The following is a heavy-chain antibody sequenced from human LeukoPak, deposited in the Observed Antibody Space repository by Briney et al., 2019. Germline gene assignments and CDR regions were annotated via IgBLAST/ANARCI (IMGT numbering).Heavy chain of an antibody. CDR3: TREDRPYCPFAY. CDR1: GGSVSSGSYY. V-gene: IGHV4-61*01. D-gene: IGHD1-26*01. Sequence: SETLSLTCTVSGGSVSSGSYYWSWIRQPPGKGLEWIGEIAHDGTTNYNPSLRSRVAMSFDRANNQFSLSLTSVTAADTAVYYCTREDRPYCPFAYWGQGVLVTVSS. CDR2: IAHDGTT. J-gene: IGHJ4*02.